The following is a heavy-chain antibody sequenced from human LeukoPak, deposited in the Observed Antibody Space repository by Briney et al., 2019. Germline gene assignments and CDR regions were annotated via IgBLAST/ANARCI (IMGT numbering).Heavy chain of an antibody. V-gene: IGHV3-30*18. CDR1: GFTFSSYG. J-gene: IGHJ6*03. D-gene: IGHD5-12*01. CDR3: AKDIVATIRHYYYYMDV. Sequence: GGSLRLSCAASGFTFSSYGMHWVRQAPGKGLEWVAVISYDGSNKYYADSVKGRFTISRDNSKNTLYLQMNSLRAEDTAVYYCAKDIVATIRHYYYYMDVWGKGTTVTVSS. CDR2: ISYDGSNK.